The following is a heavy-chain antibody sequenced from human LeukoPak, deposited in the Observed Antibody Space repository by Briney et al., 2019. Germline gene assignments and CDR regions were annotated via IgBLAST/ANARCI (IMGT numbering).Heavy chain of an antibody. CDR3: AKGYYYDSSGYYWNRGPADY. CDR2: IKQDGSEK. CDR1: GFTFSTYR. D-gene: IGHD3-22*01. J-gene: IGHJ4*02. Sequence: GGSLRLSCAASGFTFSTYRMSWVRQAPGKGLEWVANIKQDGSEKHYVDSVKGRFTISRDNSKNTLYLQMNSLRAEDTAVYYCAKGYYYDSSGYYWNRGPADYWGQGTLVTVSS. V-gene: IGHV3-7*03.